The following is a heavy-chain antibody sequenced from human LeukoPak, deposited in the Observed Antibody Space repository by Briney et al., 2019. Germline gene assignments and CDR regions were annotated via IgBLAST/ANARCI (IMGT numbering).Heavy chain of an antibody. V-gene: IGHV3-23*01. Sequence: ETLSLTCTVSGGSISNFYWNWIRQPPGKGLEWVSSITASGGRTEYADSVKGRFSLSRDNSKNTLYLQMNSLRVDDTAVYYCAKDLYYYYMDVWGKGTTVTVSS. CDR3: AKDLYYYYMDV. CDR2: ITASGGRT. CDR1: GGSISNFY. J-gene: IGHJ6*03.